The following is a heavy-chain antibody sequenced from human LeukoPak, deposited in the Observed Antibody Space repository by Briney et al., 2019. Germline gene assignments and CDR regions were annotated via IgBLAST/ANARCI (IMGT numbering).Heavy chain of an antibody. CDR3: ARGQAGYNPAFDY. D-gene: IGHD5-24*01. V-gene: IGHV3-74*01. J-gene: IGHJ4*02. Sequence: GGSLRLSCAASGFTFSSYWMHWVRQAPGKGLVWVSRINSDGSSTSYEDSVKGRFTISRDNAKDTLYLQMNSLRAEDTAVYYCARGQAGYNPAFDYWGQGTLVTVSS. CDR2: INSDGSST. CDR1: GFTFSSYW.